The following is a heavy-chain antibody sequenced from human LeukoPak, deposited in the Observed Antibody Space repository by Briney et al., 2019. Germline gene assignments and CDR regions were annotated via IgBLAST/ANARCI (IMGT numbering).Heavy chain of an antibody. Sequence: SETLSLTCTVSGGSISSSSYYWGWIRQPPGKAPEWIGYIYYTGSTNYNPSLKSRVTISLDTSKNQFSLNLISVTAADTAMYYCAREVSSWSFDLWGQGTLVTVSS. D-gene: IGHD6-13*01. J-gene: IGHJ4*02. CDR1: GGSISSSSYY. V-gene: IGHV4-61*01. CDR3: AREVSSWSFDL. CDR2: IYYTGST.